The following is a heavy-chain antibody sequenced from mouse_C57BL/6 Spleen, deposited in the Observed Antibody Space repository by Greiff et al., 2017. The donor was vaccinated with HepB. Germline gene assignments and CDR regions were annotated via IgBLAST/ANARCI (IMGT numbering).Heavy chain of an antibody. CDR1: GFTFSDYG. Sequence: EVKLVESGGGLVKPGGSLKLSCAASGFTFSDYGMHRVRQAPEKGLEWVAYISSGSSTIYYADTVKGRFTISRDNAKNTLFLQMTSMRSEDTAMYYCARAWLRGYFDYWGQGTTLTVSS. CDR3: ARAWLRGYFDY. CDR2: ISSGSSTI. D-gene: IGHD2-2*01. V-gene: IGHV5-17*01. J-gene: IGHJ2*01.